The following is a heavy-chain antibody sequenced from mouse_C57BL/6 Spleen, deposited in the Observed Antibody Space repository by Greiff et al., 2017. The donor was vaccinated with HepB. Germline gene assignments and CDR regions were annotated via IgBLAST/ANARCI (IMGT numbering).Heavy chain of an antibody. J-gene: IGHJ2*01. CDR2: INPNNGGT. CDR3: ARPGNTLPLYYFDY. D-gene: IGHD5-1-1*01. Sequence: VQLQQSGPELVKPGASVKISCKASGYTFTDYYMNWVKQSHGKSLEWMGDINPNNGGTSYNQKFKGKATLTVDKSSSTAYMELRSLTSEDSAVYYCARPGNTLPLYYFDYWGQGTTLTVSS. CDR1: GYTFTDYY. V-gene: IGHV1-26*01.